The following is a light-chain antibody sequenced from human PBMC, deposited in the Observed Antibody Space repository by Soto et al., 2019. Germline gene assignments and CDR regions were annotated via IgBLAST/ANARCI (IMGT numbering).Light chain of an antibody. J-gene: IGKJ1*01. Sequence: DIQMTQSPSSLSASVGDRVTFSCRASQGINTFLAWYQQKPGKVPKLLIYAASTLQSGVPSRFSGSRSGTDFTLTISSLQPEDVATYFCQNYNGALWTFGQGTKVEIK. CDR2: AAS. V-gene: IGKV1-27*01. CDR1: QGINTF. CDR3: QNYNGALWT.